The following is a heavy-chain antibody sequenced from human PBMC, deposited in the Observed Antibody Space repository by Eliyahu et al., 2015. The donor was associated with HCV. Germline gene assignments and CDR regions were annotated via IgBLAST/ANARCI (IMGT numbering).Heavy chain of an antibody. V-gene: IGHV4-61*02. Sequence: QVQLQESGPGLVKPSQTLSLTCTVSGGSISSGSYYWSWIRQPAGKGLEWIGGIYTSGSTNHNPSLKSRVTISVDTSKNQFSLKLSSVTAADTAVYYCAREFWSGYYSIDYWGQGTLVTVSS. CDR1: GGSISSGSYY. CDR3: AREFWSGYYSIDY. CDR2: IYTSGST. D-gene: IGHD3-3*01. J-gene: IGHJ4*02.